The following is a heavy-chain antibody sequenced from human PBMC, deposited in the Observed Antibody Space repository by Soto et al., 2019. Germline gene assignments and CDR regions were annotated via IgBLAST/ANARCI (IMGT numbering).Heavy chain of an antibody. V-gene: IGHV3-9*01. CDR1: GFTFDDYA. CDR3: ARDIRYSSSSGVDY. J-gene: IGHJ4*02. Sequence: GGSLRLSCAASGFTFDDYAMHWVRQAPGKGLEWVSGISWNSGSIGYADSVKGRFTISRDNAKNSLYLQMNSLRAEDTALYYCARDIRYSSSSGVDYWGQGTLATVSS. D-gene: IGHD6-6*01. CDR2: ISWNSGSI.